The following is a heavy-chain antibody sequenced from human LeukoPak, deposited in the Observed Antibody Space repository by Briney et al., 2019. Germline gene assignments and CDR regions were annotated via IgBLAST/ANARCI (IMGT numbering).Heavy chain of an antibody. CDR1: GFTFSTYA. CDR2: IWYDGSNK. D-gene: IGHD2-15*01. CDR3: ARGAYCSGGRCPGAFDI. J-gene: IGHJ3*02. Sequence: GGSLRLSCAASGFTFSTYAMYWVRQAPGKGLEWVTVIWYDGSNKYYADSVKGRFTISRDNSKNTLYLQMNSLRADGTAVYYCARGAYCSGGRCPGAFDIWGQGTMVTVSS. V-gene: IGHV3-33*01.